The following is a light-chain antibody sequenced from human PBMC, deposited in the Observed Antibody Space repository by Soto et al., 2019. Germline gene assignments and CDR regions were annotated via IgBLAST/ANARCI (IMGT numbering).Light chain of an antibody. CDR3: TSYTETTPHYV. J-gene: IGLJ1*01. CDR2: DVA. Sequence: QSVPTQPASVSGSPGQSITISCSGTSSDIKSQNYVSWYQQHPGEGPQSIIYDVAKRPPGVSNRFSGSKSGDTASLVISGLQAEDEAEYYCTSYTETTPHYVFGTGTKLTVL. CDR1: SSDIKSQNY. V-gene: IGLV2-14*03.